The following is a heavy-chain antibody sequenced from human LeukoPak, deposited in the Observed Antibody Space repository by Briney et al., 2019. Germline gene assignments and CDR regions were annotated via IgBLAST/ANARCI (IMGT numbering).Heavy chain of an antibody. J-gene: IGHJ4*02. CDR2: IYYSGST. V-gene: IGHV4-59*01. CDR3: ARDLSRGLDY. D-gene: IGHD2-2*01. Sequence: SETLSLTCTVSGGSISSYYWSWIRQPPGKGLEWIGYIYYSGSTNYNPSLKSRVTISVDTSKNQFSLKLSPVTAADTAVYYCARDLSRGLDYWGQGTLVTVSS. CDR1: GGSISSYY.